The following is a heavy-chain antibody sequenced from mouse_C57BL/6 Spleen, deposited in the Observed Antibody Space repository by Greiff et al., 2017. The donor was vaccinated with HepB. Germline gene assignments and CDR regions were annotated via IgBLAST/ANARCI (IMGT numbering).Heavy chain of an antibody. J-gene: IGHJ2*01. Sequence: EVKLVESGGGLVKPGGSLKLSCAASGFTFSDYGMHWVRQAPEKGLEWVAYISSGSSTIYYADTVKGRFTISRDNATNTLFLQMTSLRSEDTAMYYCASIYYGNYGHYWGQGTTLTVSS. CDR2: ISSGSSTI. V-gene: IGHV5-17*01. CDR1: GFTFSDYG. D-gene: IGHD2-1*01. CDR3: ASIYYGNYGHY.